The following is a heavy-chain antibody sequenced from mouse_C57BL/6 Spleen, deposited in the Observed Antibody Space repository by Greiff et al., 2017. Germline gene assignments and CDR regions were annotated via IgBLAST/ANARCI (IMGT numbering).Heavy chain of an antibody. CDR2: IWSGGST. J-gene: IGHJ2*01. V-gene: IGHV2-2*01. CDR3: ARNLNGVYFDY. D-gene: IGHD1-2*01. Sequence: VKLMESGPGLVQPSQSLSITCTVSGFSLTSYGVHWVRQSPGKGLEWLGVIWSGGSTDYNAAFISRLSIIKDNSKIQVFFKMNRLQAYYTAINYLARNLNGVYFDYWGQGTTLTVSS. CDR1: GFSLTSYG.